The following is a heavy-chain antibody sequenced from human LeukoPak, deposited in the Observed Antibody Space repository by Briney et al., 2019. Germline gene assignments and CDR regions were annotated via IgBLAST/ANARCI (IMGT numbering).Heavy chain of an antibody. CDR3: ARGYYYDSSGYYSDAFDI. CDR1: GFSFSSHS. D-gene: IGHD3-22*01. CDR2: ISGTSTYI. V-gene: IGHV3-21*01. Sequence: GGSLRLSCAASGFSFSSHSMNWVRQAPGKGLEWVSSISGTSTYIYYADSLKGRFTISRDNAKNSLFLQMNSLRAEDTAVYYCARGYYYDSSGYYSDAFDIWGQGTMVTGSS. J-gene: IGHJ3*02.